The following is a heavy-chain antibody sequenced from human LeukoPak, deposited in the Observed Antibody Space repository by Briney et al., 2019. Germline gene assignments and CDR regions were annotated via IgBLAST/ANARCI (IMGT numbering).Heavy chain of an antibody. V-gene: IGHV4-59*01. J-gene: IGHJ4*02. Sequence: PSETLSLTCTVSGGSISNYYWSWIWQPPGKGLEWIAYIYYTGSTNYNPSLKSRVTISVDTSKNQFSLKLSSVTAADAAVYHCARGYSSGRIDSWGQGTLVTVSS. D-gene: IGHD6-19*01. CDR1: GGSISNYY. CDR3: ARGYSSGRIDS. CDR2: IYYTGST.